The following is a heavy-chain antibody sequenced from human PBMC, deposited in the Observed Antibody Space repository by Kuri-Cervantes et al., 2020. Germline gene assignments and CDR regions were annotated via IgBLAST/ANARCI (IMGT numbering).Heavy chain of an antibody. CDR1: GFTFSTYW. CDR2: INKDGSET. V-gene: IGHV3-7*01. J-gene: IGHJ4*02. CDR3: ARDPNP. Sequence: GESLKISCAASGFTFSTYWMSWVRQAPGRGLEWVASINKDGSETYYVDSVKGRLTISRDNAKNSLYLQMNSLRDEDTAVYYCARDPNPWGQGTLVTVSS.